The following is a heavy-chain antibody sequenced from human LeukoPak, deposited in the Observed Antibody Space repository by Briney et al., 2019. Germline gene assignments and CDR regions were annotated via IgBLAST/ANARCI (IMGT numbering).Heavy chain of an antibody. J-gene: IGHJ4*02. V-gene: IGHV4-59*12. CDR2: IYYSGST. CDR1: GGSISSYY. D-gene: IGHD6-19*01. Sequence: SETLSLTCTVSGGSISSYYWSWIRQPPGKGLEWIGYIYYSGSTNYNPSLKSRVTISVDTSKNQFSLKLSSVTAADTAVYYCAKGFSSGWSYWGQGTLVTVSS. CDR3: AKGFSSGWSY.